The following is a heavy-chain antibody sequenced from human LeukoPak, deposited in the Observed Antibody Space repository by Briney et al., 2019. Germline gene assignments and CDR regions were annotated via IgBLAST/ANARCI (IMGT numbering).Heavy chain of an antibody. CDR3: AKRVVAATSYYFDY. CDR2: ISYDGNSK. CDR1: GFTFSSYG. J-gene: IGHJ4*02. Sequence: GGSLRLSCAASGFTFSSYGMHWVRQAPGKGLEWVAVISYDGNSKYYADSVKGRFTISRDNSKNTLSLQMNSLRAEDTAVYYCAKRVVAATSYYFDYWGQGSLVTVSS. V-gene: IGHV3-30*18. D-gene: IGHD2-15*01.